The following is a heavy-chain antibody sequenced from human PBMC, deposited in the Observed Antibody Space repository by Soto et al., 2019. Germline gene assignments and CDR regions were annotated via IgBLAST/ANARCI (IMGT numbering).Heavy chain of an antibody. V-gene: IGHV4-31*03. CDR1: GLSFGTRGSY. CDR3: VKGVLLWVGDYYYGMDV. D-gene: IGHD3-10*01. Sequence: SETLSLTCTVSGLSFGTRGSYWSWIRYRPGKGLEWIGCIYDSGNTRYNPSLTSRVAVSVDTSKNQFSLKLTSVTAADTAVYFCVKGVLLWVGDYYYGMDVWGQGTTVTVSS. J-gene: IGHJ6*02. CDR2: IYDSGNT.